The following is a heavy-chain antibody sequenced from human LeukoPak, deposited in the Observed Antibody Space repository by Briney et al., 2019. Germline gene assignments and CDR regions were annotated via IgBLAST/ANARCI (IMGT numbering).Heavy chain of an antibody. Sequence: PGRSLRLSCAASGFTFDDYAMHWVRQAPGKGLEWVSRINTDGSDTNYADSVKGRFTISRDNSKNTLYLQMNSLRAEDTAVYYCAKGGVPAAMGHYYGMDVWGQGTTVTVSS. CDR1: GFTFDDYA. CDR2: INTDGSDT. CDR3: AKGGVPAAMGHYYGMDV. V-gene: IGHV3-9*01. J-gene: IGHJ6*02. D-gene: IGHD2-2*01.